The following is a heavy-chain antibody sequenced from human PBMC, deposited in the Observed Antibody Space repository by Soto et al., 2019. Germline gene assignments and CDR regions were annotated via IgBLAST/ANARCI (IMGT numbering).Heavy chain of an antibody. CDR3: SKDNPSITMVPTVYYYGMDV. Sequence: GGSLRLSCAASGFTFSSYAMSWVRQAPGKGLEWVSAISGSGGSTYYADSVKGRFTISRDNSKNTLYLQMNSLRAEDTAVYYCSKDNPSITMVPTVYYYGMDVWGQGTMVTVSS. V-gene: IGHV3-23*01. CDR1: GFTFSSYA. J-gene: IGHJ6*02. D-gene: IGHD3-10*01. CDR2: ISGSGGST.